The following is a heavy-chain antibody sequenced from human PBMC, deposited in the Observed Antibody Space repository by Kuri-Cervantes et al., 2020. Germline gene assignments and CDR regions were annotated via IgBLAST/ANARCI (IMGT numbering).Heavy chain of an antibody. V-gene: IGHV4-34*01. CDR1: LGSFSGHY. J-gene: IGHJ4*02. D-gene: IGHD1-14*01. Sequence: SETLSLTCAVYLGSFSGHYWTWIRQPPGKGLEWVGEINHGGSINYNPSLKSRVTISVDTSKNQVSLKLSSVTAADTAVYYCARYRRGEGKGFDYWGQGTLVTVSS. CDR2: INHGGSI. CDR3: ARYRRGEGKGFDY.